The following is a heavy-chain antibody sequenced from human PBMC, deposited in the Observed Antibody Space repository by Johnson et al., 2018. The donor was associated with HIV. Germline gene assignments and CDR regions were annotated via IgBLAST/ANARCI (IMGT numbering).Heavy chain of an antibody. CDR1: GFTFSTYA. CDR3: ARDPELDYFDNRAFDI. D-gene: IGHD3-22*01. V-gene: IGHV3-30-3*01. J-gene: IGHJ3*02. CDR2: ISYDGSNK. Sequence: QVQLVESGGGVVQPGKSLRLSCAASGFTFSTYAMHWVRQAPGKGLEWVAFISYDGSNKYYAESVKGRFTISRDNAKNTLYLQMNSLRAEDTAVYYCARDPELDYFDNRAFDIWGQGTMVTVSS.